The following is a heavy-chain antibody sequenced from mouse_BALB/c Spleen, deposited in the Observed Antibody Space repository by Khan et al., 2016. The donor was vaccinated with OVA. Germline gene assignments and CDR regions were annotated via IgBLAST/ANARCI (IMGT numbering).Heavy chain of an antibody. V-gene: IGHV1S135*01. D-gene: IGHD2-2*01. J-gene: IGHJ3*01. CDR3: TRHGYVAWFSY. Sequence: QLQQSGPELMKPGASVKISCKASGYSFTSYYIHWVMQSHGTSLEWIGYIDPFSGGTTYNQKFKGKATLTVDKSSSTAYLHLTNLTSEDSAVYYCTRHGYVAWFSYWGQGTLVTVSA. CDR1: GYSFTSYY. CDR2: IDPFSGGT.